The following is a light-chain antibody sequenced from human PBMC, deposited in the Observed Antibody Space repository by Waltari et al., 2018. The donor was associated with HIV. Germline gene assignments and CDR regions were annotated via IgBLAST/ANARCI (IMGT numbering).Light chain of an antibody. CDR3: QQRGNWPIT. Sequence: EIVLTQSPVTLSLSPGERATLSCSASQSVSSYLAWYQRKPGQSPRLLIYGASSRATGIPARFSGSGSGTDFTLTISSLEPGDFGVYYCQQRGNWPITFGQGTRLEIK. J-gene: IGKJ5*01. CDR2: GAS. CDR1: QSVSSY. V-gene: IGKV3-11*01.